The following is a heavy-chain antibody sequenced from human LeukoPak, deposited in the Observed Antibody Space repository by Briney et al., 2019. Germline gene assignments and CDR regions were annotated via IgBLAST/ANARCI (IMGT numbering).Heavy chain of an antibody. D-gene: IGHD6-13*01. CDR1: GFTFSSFA. Sequence: KTGGSLRLSCAASGFTFSSFAMHWVRQAPGKGLQWVAFMSSDGKKEHYVDSVKGRFTISRDNSKRTLFLQMNSLRPEDTAVYFCAKGVGSSWGWYFDLWGRGALVTVSS. J-gene: IGHJ2*01. V-gene: IGHV3-30*04. CDR2: MSSDGKKE. CDR3: AKGVGSSWGWYFDL.